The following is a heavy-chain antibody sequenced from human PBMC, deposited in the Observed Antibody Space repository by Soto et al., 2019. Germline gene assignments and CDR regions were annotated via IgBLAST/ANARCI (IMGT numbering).Heavy chain of an antibody. Sequence: GGSLRLSCAASGFTFSSYAMHWVRQAPGKGLEWVAVISYDGSNKYYADSVKGRFTISRDNSKNTLYLQMNSLRAEDTAVYYCARVSGSYLGSPNDWFDPWGQGTLVTVSS. CDR3: ARVSGSYLGSPNDWFDP. CDR1: GFTFSSYA. V-gene: IGHV3-30-3*01. J-gene: IGHJ5*02. D-gene: IGHD1-26*01. CDR2: ISYDGSNK.